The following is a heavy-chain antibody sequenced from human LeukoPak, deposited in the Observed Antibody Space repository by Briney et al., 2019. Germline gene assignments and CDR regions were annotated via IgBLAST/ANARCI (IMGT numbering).Heavy chain of an antibody. V-gene: IGHV4-59*01. Sequence: SETLSLTCTVSDDSISDYYRGWIRQPPGKGLEWIGYFHNSGTSTYNPSLKSRVTISADTSKNQFSLKLNSLATADTAVYYCTRGAGWLIDYWGQGILVTVSS. J-gene: IGHJ4*02. CDR2: FHNSGTS. CDR1: DDSISDYY. D-gene: IGHD3-16*01. CDR3: TRGAGWLIDY.